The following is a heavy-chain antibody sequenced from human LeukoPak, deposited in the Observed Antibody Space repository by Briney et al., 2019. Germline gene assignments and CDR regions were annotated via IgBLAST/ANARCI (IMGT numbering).Heavy chain of an antibody. CDR1: GFTFSSYT. Sequence: GGSLRLSCAASGFTFSSYTMNWVRQAPGRGLEWVSAFSAGGGSTYYADSVKGRFTISRDNSKSTLYLQMNSLRAEDTAVYYCARGSFYDSSRYYYGFDYWGQGTLVTVSS. J-gene: IGHJ4*02. D-gene: IGHD3-22*01. CDR3: ARGSFYDSSRYYYGFDY. V-gene: IGHV3-23*01. CDR2: FSAGGGST.